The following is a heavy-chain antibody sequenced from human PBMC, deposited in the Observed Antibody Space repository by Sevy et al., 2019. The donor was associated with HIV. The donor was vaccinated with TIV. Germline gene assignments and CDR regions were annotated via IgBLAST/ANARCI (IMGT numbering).Heavy chain of an antibody. CDR2: ISYDGSIK. D-gene: IGHD6-19*01. CDR1: GFALTNYG. V-gene: IGHV3-30*18. J-gene: IGHJ4*02. CDR3: AKEYSSGWYHFDY. Sequence: GGSLRLSCAASGFALTNYGMHWVRQAPGKGLEWVAVISYDGSIKYYADSVKGRFTISRDNSKTTLYLQMNSLRAEDTAVYYCAKEYSSGWYHFDYWGQGSLVTVSS.